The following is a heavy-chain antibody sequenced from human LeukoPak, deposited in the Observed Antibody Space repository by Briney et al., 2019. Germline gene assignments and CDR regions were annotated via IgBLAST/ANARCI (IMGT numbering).Heavy chain of an antibody. CDR1: GFTFSSYA. J-gene: IGHJ4*02. Sequence: PGGSLRLSCAASGFTFSSYAMHWVRQAPGKGLEWVAVISYDGSNKYYADSVKGRFTISRDNSKNTLYLQMNSLRAEDTAVYYCARALRYYYDSSGYLDYWGQGTLVTVSS. V-gene: IGHV3-30*14. CDR3: ARALRYYYDSSGYLDY. CDR2: ISYDGSNK. D-gene: IGHD3-22*01.